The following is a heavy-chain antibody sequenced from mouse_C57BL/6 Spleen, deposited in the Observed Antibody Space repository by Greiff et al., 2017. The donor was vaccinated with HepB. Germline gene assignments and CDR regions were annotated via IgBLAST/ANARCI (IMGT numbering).Heavy chain of an antibody. V-gene: IGHV1-50*01. Sequence: QVQLQQPGAELVKPGASVKLSCKASGYTFTSYWMQWVKQRPGQGLEWIGEIDPSDSYTNYNQKFKGKATLTVDTSSSTAYMQLSSLTSEDSAVYYCARRFDGSCFDYWGQGTTLTVSS. CDR3: ARRFDGSCFDY. D-gene: IGHD2-3*01. CDR1: GYTFTSYW. CDR2: IDPSDSYT. J-gene: IGHJ2*01.